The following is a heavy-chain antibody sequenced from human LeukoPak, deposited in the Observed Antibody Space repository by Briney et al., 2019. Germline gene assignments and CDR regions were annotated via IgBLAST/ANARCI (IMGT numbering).Heavy chain of an antibody. V-gene: IGHV5-51*01. CDR3: ARTPYDILTGYYVDY. CDR2: IYPGDSDT. D-gene: IGHD3-9*01. Sequence: GESLKISCKGSGYSFTSYWIGWVRQMPGKGLEWMGIIYPGDSDTRYSPSFQGQVTISADKSISTAYLQWSSLKASDTAVYYCARTPYDILTGYYVDYWGQGTLVTVSS. CDR1: GYSFTSYW. J-gene: IGHJ4*02.